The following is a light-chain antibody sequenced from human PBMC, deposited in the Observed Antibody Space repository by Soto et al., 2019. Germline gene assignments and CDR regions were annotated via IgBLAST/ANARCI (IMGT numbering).Light chain of an antibody. CDR2: KAS. V-gene: IGKV1-5*03. J-gene: IGKJ2*01. CDR1: QSISSW. Sequence: DIQTTQSPSTLSASVGDRVTITCRASQSISSWLAWYQQKPGTAPKLLIYKASTLESGVPSRFSGSRSGTEFTLTVSSLQPDDFATYYCQQYNDSFPYTFGQGTKVDIK. CDR3: QQYNDSFPYT.